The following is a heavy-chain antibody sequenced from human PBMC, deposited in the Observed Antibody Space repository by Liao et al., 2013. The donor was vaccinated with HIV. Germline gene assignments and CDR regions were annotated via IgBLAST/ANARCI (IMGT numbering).Heavy chain of an antibody. J-gene: IGHJ3*02. V-gene: IGHV4-4*07. Sequence: QVHLQESGPGLVKPSETLSLTCIVSGGSISSYFWTWIRQPAGKGLEWIGRIYTSGSANYNPSLKNRVTMSVDTSKNQFSLKLSSVTAADTAVYYCARVGKHCSSNTCYSLYAFDIWAKGQWSPSLQ. CDR2: IYTSGSA. CDR1: GGSISSYF. CDR3: ARVGKHCSSNTCYSLYAFDI. D-gene: IGHD2-2*01.